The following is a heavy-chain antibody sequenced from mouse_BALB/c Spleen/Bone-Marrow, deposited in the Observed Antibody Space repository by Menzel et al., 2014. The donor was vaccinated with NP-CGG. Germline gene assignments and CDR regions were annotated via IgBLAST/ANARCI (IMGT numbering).Heavy chain of an antibody. CDR2: IGSSGST. Sequence: EESGGRLVTPETPLTLTCTFSGFSLSNNTMSWVRQAPGEGLEWIGTIGSSGSTYYTNWAKGRFTISXTSTTVDLKISSPTTEDTATYFCAREAGGSYPLDFGLWGQGTLVTVS. CDR1: GFSLSNNT. D-gene: IGHD1-1*02. CDR3: AREAGGSYPLDFGL. V-gene: IGHV5-6-5*01. J-gene: IGHJ3*02.